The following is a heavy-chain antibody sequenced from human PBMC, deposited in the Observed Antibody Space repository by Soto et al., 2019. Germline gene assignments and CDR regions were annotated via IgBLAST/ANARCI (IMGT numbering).Heavy chain of an antibody. Sequence: ASVKVSCKASGYTFTSDGISLVRQAPGQGLEWMGWISAYNGNTKYSQKFQGRVTITRDTSASTAYMELSSLRSEDTAVYYCARGGYYRNAFDIRGQGTMVTVSS. D-gene: IGHD4-4*01. J-gene: IGHJ3*02. CDR1: GYTFTSDG. V-gene: IGHV1-18*01. CDR2: ISAYNGNT. CDR3: ARGGYYRNAFDI.